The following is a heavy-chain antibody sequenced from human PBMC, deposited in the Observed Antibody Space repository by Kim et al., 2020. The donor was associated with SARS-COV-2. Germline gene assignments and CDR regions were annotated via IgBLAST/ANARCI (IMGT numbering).Heavy chain of an antibody. CDR1: GYTFTGYY. CDR2: INPNSGVT. Sequence: ASVKVSCKASGYTFTGYYMHWVRQAPGEGPEWMGRINPNSGVTNYAQKIQGRVTMTRDTSIITAYMELSRLRSDDTAVYYCAFGDVDAFDIWGQGTMVTVSS. D-gene: IGHD3-16*01. CDR3: AFGDVDAFDI. J-gene: IGHJ3*02. V-gene: IGHV1-2*06.